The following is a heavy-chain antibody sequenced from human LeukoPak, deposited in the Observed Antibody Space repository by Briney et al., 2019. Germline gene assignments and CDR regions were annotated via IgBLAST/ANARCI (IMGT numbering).Heavy chain of an antibody. CDR2: MNPNSGNT. Sequence: ASVKVSCKASGYTFTSYDINWVRQATGQGLEWMGWMNPNSGNTGYAQKFQGRVSITRNTSISTAYMELSSLRSEDTAVYYCARDNRGLQQLVPVGWFDPWGQGTLVTVSS. CDR1: GYTFTSYD. J-gene: IGHJ5*02. CDR3: ARDNRGLQQLVPVGWFDP. D-gene: IGHD6-13*01. V-gene: IGHV1-8*03.